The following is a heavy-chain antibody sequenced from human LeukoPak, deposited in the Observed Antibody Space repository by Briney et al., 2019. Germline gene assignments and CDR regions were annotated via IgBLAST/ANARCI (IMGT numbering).Heavy chain of an antibody. CDR1: GLTFRTYA. Sequence: GGSLRLSCATSGLTFRTYAMSWVRQAPGKGLEWVSTISGSDGFTYYADSVGARFTISRDNSKNTLYLQMNSLRAEDTAVYYCASLSSSWLDYWGQGTLVIVSS. CDR3: ASLSSSWLDY. CDR2: ISGSDGFT. J-gene: IGHJ4*02. V-gene: IGHV3-23*01. D-gene: IGHD6-13*01.